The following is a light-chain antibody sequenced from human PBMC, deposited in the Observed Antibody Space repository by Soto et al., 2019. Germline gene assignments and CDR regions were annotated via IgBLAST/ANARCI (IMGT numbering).Light chain of an antibody. Sequence: QSALTQPPSASGSPGQSVTISCTGTSSDVGGYNYVSWYQQHPGKAPQLMIYEVTKRPSGVPDRFSGSKSGNTASLTVSGLQAEDEADYYCSSYAGSNIVIFGGGTQLTVL. J-gene: IGLJ2*01. CDR3: SSYAGSNIVI. CDR1: SSDVGGYNY. V-gene: IGLV2-8*01. CDR2: EVT.